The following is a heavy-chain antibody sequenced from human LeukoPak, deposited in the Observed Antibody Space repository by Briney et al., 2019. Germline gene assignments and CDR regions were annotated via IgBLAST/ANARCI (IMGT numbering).Heavy chain of an antibody. CDR2: ISGDGGST. D-gene: IGHD3-10*01. CDR1: GFTFIVYA. V-gene: IGHV3-43*02. CDR3: AKDTVRGVIINAFDI. J-gene: IGHJ3*02. Sequence: GGSLRLSCAASGFTFIVYAINWVLQAPGKGLRGFSFISGDGGSTYYADSVKGRFTISRDNSKNSLYLQMNSLRTEDTALYYCAKDTVRGVIINAFDIWGQGTMVTVSS.